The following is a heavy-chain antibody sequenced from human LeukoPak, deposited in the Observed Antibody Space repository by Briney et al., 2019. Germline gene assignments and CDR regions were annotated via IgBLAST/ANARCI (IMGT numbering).Heavy chain of an antibody. D-gene: IGHD6-13*01. CDR3: ARTWSWSNFDY. CDR1: GVSFNGYY. Sequence: SETLSLTCAVYGVSFNGYYWSRIRQPPGKGLEWIGEINHSGNTNYNPSLKSRVTISVDTSKNQFSLKLSSVTAADMAVYYCARTWSWSNFDYWGQGTLVTVSS. V-gene: IGHV4-34*01. CDR2: INHSGNT. J-gene: IGHJ4*02.